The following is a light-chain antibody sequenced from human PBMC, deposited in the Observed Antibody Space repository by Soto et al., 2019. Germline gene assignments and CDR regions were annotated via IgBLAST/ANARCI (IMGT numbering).Light chain of an antibody. CDR3: SSYTTSGSLV. CDR2: DVS. J-gene: IGLJ2*01. Sequence: QSALTQPASVSGSPGQSITISCTGTSSDVGGYNYVSWYPQHPGKAPKLMIYDVSNRPSGVSNRFSGSKSGNTASLTISGLQAEDEADYYCSSYTTSGSLVFGGGTKVTVL. CDR1: SSDVGGYNY. V-gene: IGLV2-14*01.